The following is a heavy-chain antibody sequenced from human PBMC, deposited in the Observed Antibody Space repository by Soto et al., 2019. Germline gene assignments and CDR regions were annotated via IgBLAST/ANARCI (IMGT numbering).Heavy chain of an antibody. CDR2: INPKSGGT. D-gene: IGHD4-4*01. CDR3: ARGLITVPPSSYLGMDV. J-gene: IGHJ6*01. Sequence: QLVQSGAEVKKPGTSLKISCKASGYSLTDYYIHWVRQAPGQGFEWMGWINPKSGGTSYAEKFRGGVNLSRDTSISTVYMEVNLLKSDDTAIYFCARGLITVPPSSYLGMDVWGQGTTVTVSS. V-gene: IGHV1-2*02. CDR1: GYSLTDYY.